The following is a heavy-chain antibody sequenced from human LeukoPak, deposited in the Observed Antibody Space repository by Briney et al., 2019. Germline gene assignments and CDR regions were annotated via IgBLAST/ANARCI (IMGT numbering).Heavy chain of an antibody. Sequence: SETLSLTCTVPGGSISSYYWSWIRQPPGKGLEWIGYIYYSGSTNYNPSLKSRVTISVDTSKNQFSLKLSSVTAADTAVYYCAREGPGYDAFDIWGQGTMVTVSS. D-gene: IGHD3-10*01. CDR2: IYYSGST. V-gene: IGHV4-59*01. CDR1: GGSISSYY. CDR3: AREGPGYDAFDI. J-gene: IGHJ3*02.